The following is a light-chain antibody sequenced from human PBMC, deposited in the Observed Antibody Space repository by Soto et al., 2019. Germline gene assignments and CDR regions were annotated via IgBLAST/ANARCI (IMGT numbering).Light chain of an antibody. V-gene: IGKV3-20*01. J-gene: IGKJ3*01. CDR1: QRVTNNY. Sequence: DIVLTQAPGTLSLSPGERATLSCRASQRVTNNYLALFQQRPGQAPRLLIYGASSRATGIPDKFSGSGSGTDFALTISRLEPEDFAVYYCQQYAESPITFGPGAKADI. CDR3: QQYAESPIT. CDR2: GAS.